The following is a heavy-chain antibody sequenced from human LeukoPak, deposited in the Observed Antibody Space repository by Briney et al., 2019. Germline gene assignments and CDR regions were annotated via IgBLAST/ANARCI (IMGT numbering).Heavy chain of an antibody. D-gene: IGHD3-10*01. J-gene: IGHJ6*03. CDR2: ISGSGGST. Sequence: PGGSLRLSCAASGFTFSSYAMSWVRQAPGKGLEWVSAISGSGGSTYHADSVKGRFTISRDNSKNTLYLQMNSLRAEDTAVYYCAKAGSGYYYYGSGSYYKDYYYMDVWGKGTTVTVSS. V-gene: IGHV3-23*01. CDR3: AKAGSGYYYYGSGSYYKDYYYMDV. CDR1: GFTFSSYA.